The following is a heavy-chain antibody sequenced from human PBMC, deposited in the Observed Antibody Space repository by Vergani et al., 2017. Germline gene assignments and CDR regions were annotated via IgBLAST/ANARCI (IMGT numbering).Heavy chain of an antibody. CDR1: GGSISSYY. CDR2: IYYSGST. Sequence: QVQLQESGPGLVKPSETLSLTCTVSGGSISSYYWSWIRQPPGKGLEWIGYIYYSGSTNYNPSLKSRVTISVDTSKTQFSLKLSSVTAADTAVYCCARELGLSGYSSGWYDYWGQGTLVSVSS. D-gene: IGHD6-19*01. CDR3: ARELGLSGYSSGWYDY. J-gene: IGHJ4*02. V-gene: IGHV4-59*01.